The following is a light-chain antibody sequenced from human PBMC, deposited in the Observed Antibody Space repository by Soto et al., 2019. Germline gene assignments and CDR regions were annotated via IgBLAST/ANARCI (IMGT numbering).Light chain of an antibody. J-gene: IGKJ3*01. CDR1: QSVSSN. CDR3: QQYNNWPPFT. Sequence: EIVMTQSPATLSVSPGERATLSCRASQSVSSNLAWYQQKAGQAPRLLIYGASTRATGIPARFSGSGSGTEFTLTISSLQSEDFALYYCQQYNNWPPFTFGPGTKVEIK. CDR2: GAS. V-gene: IGKV3-15*01.